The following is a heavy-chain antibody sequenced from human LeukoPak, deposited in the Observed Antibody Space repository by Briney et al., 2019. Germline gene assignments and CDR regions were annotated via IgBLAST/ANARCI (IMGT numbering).Heavy chain of an antibody. CDR3: ARLSTIVATINVDYYYGMDV. Sequence: GSSVKVSCKASGGTFSSYAISWVRQAPGQGLEWMGGIIPIFGTANYAQKFQGRVTITADKSTSTAYTELSSLRSEDTAVYYCARLSTIVATINVDYYYGMDVWGKGTTITVSS. CDR2: IIPIFGTA. D-gene: IGHD5-12*01. V-gene: IGHV1-69*06. CDR1: GGTFSSYA. J-gene: IGHJ6*04.